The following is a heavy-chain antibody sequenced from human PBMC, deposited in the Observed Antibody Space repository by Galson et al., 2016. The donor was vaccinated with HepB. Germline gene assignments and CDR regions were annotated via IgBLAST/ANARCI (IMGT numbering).Heavy chain of an antibody. Sequence: SLRLSCAASGFTFGSYAMSWVRQAPGKGLEWVSGISGSGDTTYYADSVKGRFTIFRDTSKNTLYLQMNSLRAEDTALYYCAKAVAQWLVLFYFDYWGQGTLVTVSS. D-gene: IGHD6-19*01. CDR2: ISGSGDTT. CDR1: GFTFGSYA. J-gene: IGHJ4*02. CDR3: AKAVAQWLVLFYFDY. V-gene: IGHV3-23*01.